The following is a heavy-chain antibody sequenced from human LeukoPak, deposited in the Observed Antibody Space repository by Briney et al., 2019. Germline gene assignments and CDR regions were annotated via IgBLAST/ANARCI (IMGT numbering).Heavy chain of an antibody. D-gene: IGHD6-13*01. V-gene: IGHV4-30-4*08. CDR3: ARNRYSSSWYEAFDI. J-gene: IGHJ3*02. CDR1: GGSISCGDYY. Sequence: SETLSCNCTVSGGSISCGDYYWSWIRQPPGKGLEWIGYIYYSGSTYYNPSLKSRVTISVDTSKNQFSLKLSSVTAADTAVYYCARNRYSSSWYEAFDIWGQGTMVTVSS. CDR2: IYYSGST.